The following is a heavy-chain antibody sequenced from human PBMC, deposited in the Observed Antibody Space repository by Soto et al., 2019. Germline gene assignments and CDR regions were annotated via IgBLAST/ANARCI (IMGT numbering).Heavy chain of an antibody. CDR3: PTCRTISPGGFDP. Sequence: QVHLVQSGAEVRRPGASVKVSCQASGYTSPIYDIEWVRQATGQRLEGMGWMNPKKGNRYPAPKFQGRLPMTWNTSTTTPYMGLTNLCSEDPAVYYGPTCRTISPGGFDPWPQGSLVTSS. CDR2: MNPKKGNR. J-gene: IGHJ3*01. V-gene: IGHV1-8*01. CDR1: GYTSPIYD. D-gene: IGHD3-16*01.